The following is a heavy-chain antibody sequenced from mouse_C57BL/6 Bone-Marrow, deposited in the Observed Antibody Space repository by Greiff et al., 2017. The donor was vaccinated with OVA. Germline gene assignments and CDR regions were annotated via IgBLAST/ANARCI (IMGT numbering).Heavy chain of an antibody. J-gene: IGHJ2*01. CDR1: GYTFTGYW. CDR2: ILPGSGST. CDR3: ARFLLPVRGDYFDY. V-gene: IGHV1-9*01. Sequence: QVTLKVSGAELMKPGASVKLSCKATGYTFTGYWIEWVKQRPGHGLEWIGEILPGSGSTNYNEKFKGKATFTADTSSNTAYMQLSSLTTEDSAIYYCARFLLPVRGDYFDYWGQGTTLTVSS. D-gene: IGHD2-1*01.